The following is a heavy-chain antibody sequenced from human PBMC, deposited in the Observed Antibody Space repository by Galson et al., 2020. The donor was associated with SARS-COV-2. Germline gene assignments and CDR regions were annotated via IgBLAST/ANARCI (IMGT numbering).Heavy chain of an antibody. V-gene: IGHV1-24*01. CDR2: FDPEDGEA. CDR3: AAGRKKWLVRWFDP. D-gene: IGHD6-19*01. Sequence: ASVKVSCKVSGYNFADLAMHWVRQRPGKGLEWMGGFDPEDGEAVLAVSFQGRVTMTDDTSTGTTYMEVRGLTSDDTAVYYCAAGRKKWLVRWFDPWGQGTLVTVSS. J-gene: IGHJ5*02. CDR1: GYNFADLA.